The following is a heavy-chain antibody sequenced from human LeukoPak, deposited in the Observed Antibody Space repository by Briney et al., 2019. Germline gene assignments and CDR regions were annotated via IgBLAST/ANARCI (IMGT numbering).Heavy chain of an antibody. CDR2: ISSTSTI. CDR1: GFTFSSYS. CDR3: ARGGRRF. J-gene: IGHJ4*02. Sequence: QPGESLRLSCAASGFTFSSYSMNWVRQAPGKGLEWVSYISSTSTIYCADSVKGRFTISRDNAKNSLYLQMNGLRGDDTAVYYCARGGRRFWGQGTLVTVSS. V-gene: IGHV3-48*04. D-gene: IGHD3-16*01.